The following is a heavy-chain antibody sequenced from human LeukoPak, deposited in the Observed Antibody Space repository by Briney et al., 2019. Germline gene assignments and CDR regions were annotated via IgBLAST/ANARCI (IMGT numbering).Heavy chain of an antibody. Sequence: PGGSLRLSCAASGFTLSSYWMSWVRQAPGKGLEWVANIKQDGSEKYYVDSVKGRFTISRDNAKNSLYLQMNSLRAEDTAVYYCARERSSGYLDYWGQGTLVTVSS. D-gene: IGHD3-22*01. CDR1: GFTLSSYW. V-gene: IGHV3-7*01. CDR3: ARERSSGYLDY. CDR2: IKQDGSEK. J-gene: IGHJ4*02.